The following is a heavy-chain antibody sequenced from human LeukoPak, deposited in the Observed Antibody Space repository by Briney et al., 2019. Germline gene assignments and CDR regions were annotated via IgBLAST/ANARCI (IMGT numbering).Heavy chain of an antibody. CDR2: IRSKAYGGTT. D-gene: IGHD6-13*01. J-gene: IGHJ4*02. CDR3: SRDSSWSFDY. V-gene: IGHV3-49*04. CDR1: GFTFGDYA. Sequence: GRSLRLSCTASGFTFGDYAMTWVRQAPGMGLEWVGFIRSKAYGGTTEYAASVEGRFTISRDDSKSIVYLQMNSPKTEDTAVYYCSRDSSWSFDYWGQGTLVTVSS.